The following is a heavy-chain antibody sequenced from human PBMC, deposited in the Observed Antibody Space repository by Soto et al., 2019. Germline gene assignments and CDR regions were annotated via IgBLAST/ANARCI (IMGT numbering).Heavy chain of an antibody. J-gene: IGHJ4*02. Sequence: SETLSLTCAVSGYSISSSNWWGWIRQPPGKGREWIGYIYYSGSTYYNPSLKSRVTMSVDTSKNQCSLKLSSVTAVDTAVYYCARNPFKGNDYGDYEEINWGQGTLVTVSS. CDR3: ARNPFKGNDYGDYEEIN. CDR1: GYSISSSNW. D-gene: IGHD4-17*01. V-gene: IGHV4-28*01. CDR2: IYYSGST.